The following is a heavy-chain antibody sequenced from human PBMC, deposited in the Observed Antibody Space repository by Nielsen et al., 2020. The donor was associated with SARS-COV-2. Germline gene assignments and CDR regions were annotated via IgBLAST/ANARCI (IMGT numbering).Heavy chain of an antibody. Sequence: SLKISCAASGFTFGDYAMHWVRQAPGKGLEWVSGISWNSGSIGYADSVKGRFTISRDNAKNSLYLQMNSLRAEDTAVYYCARKSLVGATGVLDYWGQGTLVTVSS. CDR2: ISWNSGSI. V-gene: IGHV3-9*01. CDR3: ARKSLVGATGVLDY. CDR1: GFTFGDYA. J-gene: IGHJ4*02. D-gene: IGHD1-26*01.